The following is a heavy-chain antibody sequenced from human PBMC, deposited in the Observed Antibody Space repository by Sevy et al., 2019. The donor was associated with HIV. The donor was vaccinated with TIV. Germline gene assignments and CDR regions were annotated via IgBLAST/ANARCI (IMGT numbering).Heavy chain of an antibody. CDR1: GFSLSDHA. J-gene: IGHJ4*02. CDR2: ISYNGRNQ. Sequence: GGSLRLSCAASGFSLSDHAVSWVRQTPGKGLEWLAVISYNGRNQYYADSVKGQFTISKDDSKNTLYLQLNSLRAEDTAVYYCARFMGYCSGGRCSIIDFWGQGTLVTVSS. D-gene: IGHD2-15*01. V-gene: IGHV3-30*04. CDR3: ARFMGYCSGGRCSIIDF.